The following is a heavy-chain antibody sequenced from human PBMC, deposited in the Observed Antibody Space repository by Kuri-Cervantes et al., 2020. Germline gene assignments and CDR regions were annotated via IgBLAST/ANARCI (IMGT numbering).Heavy chain of an antibody. D-gene: IGHD6-13*01. CDR3: ARGNRAPSSRKTYYYYYMDV. CDR2: MNPNSGNT. J-gene: IGHJ6*03. V-gene: IGHV1-8*02. Sequence: ASVKVSCKASGYTFTSYGISWVRQAPGQGLEWMGWMNPNSGNTGYAQKFQGRVTMTRNTSISTAYMELSSLRSEDTAVYYCARGNRAPSSRKTYYYYYMDVWGKGTTVTVSS. CDR1: GYTFTSYG.